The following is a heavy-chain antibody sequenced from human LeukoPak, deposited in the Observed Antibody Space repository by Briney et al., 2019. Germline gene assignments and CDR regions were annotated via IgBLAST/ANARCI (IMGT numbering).Heavy chain of an antibody. CDR1: GGSISSGSYY. CDR2: IYTSGST. Sequence: SETLSLTCTVSGGSISSGSYYWSWIRQPAGKGLEWIGRIYTSGSTNYNPSLKSRVTISVDTSKNQFSLKLSSVTAADTAAYYCARDNSGSYFDAFDIWGQGTMVTVSS. D-gene: IGHD1-26*01. V-gene: IGHV4-61*02. CDR3: ARDNSGSYFDAFDI. J-gene: IGHJ3*02.